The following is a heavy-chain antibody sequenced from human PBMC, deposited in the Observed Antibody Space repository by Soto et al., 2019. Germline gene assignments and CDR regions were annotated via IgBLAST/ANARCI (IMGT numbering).Heavy chain of an antibody. Sequence: ASVKVSCKASGYTFTAYYMHWVRQAPGQGLEWMGWITPNSGGTNYAQKFQGRVTMTRGTSINTAYMELNSLRSDDTAVYYCARSGTGWATNWFDPWGQGTLVTVSS. J-gene: IGHJ5*02. D-gene: IGHD6-19*01. CDR3: ARSGTGWATNWFDP. CDR2: ITPNSGGT. V-gene: IGHV1-2*02. CDR1: GYTFTAYY.